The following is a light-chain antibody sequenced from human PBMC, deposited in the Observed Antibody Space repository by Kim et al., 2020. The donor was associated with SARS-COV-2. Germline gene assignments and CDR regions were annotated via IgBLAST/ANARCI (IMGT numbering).Light chain of an antibody. CDR2: QDN. CDR1: KLGDKY. CDR3: QAWDSNTEV. Sequence: SYELTQPPSVSVSPGQTASITCSGHKLGDKYACWYQQKPDQSPVLVIYQDNKRPSGIPERFSGSNSGNTATLTISGTQAMDEADYYCQAWDSNTEVFGGGTKLTVL. J-gene: IGLJ3*02. V-gene: IGLV3-1*01.